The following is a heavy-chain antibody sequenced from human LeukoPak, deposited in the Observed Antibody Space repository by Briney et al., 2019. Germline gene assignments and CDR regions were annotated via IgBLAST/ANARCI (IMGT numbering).Heavy chain of an antibody. CDR2: IRYDGSNK. Sequence: GGSLRLSCAASGFTFSSYSMNWVRQAPGKGLEWVAFIRYDGSNKYYADSVKGRFTISRDNSKNTLYLQMNSLRAEDTAVYYCAKDMMHYYGSGSYMDYWGQGTLVTVSS. V-gene: IGHV3-30*02. CDR1: GFTFSSYS. D-gene: IGHD3-10*01. CDR3: AKDMMHYYGSGSYMDY. J-gene: IGHJ4*02.